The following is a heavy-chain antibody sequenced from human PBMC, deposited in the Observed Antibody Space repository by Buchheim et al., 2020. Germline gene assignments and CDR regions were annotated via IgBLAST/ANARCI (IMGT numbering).Heavy chain of an antibody. CDR3: ARSSGWYYSYWPPSLVACSGMDV. D-gene: IGHD6-19*01. Sequence: QVQLVQSGAEVKKLGSSVKVSCKASGGTFSSYAISWVRQAPGQGLEWMGGIIPIFGTANYAQKFQGRVTITADKSTSTAYMELSSLRSEDTAVYYCARSSGWYYSYWPPSLVACSGMDVWGQGTT. J-gene: IGHJ6*02. CDR2: IIPIFGTA. CDR1: GGTFSSYA. V-gene: IGHV1-69*06.